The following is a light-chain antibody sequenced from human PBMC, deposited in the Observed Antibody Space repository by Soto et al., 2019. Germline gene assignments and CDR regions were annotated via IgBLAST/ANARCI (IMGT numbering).Light chain of an antibody. CDR2: EGS. CDR3: CSYAGSSFVV. V-gene: IGLV2-23*01. CDR1: SSDVGSYNL. J-gene: IGLJ2*01. Sequence: QSALTQPASVSVSPGQSITISCTGTSSDVGSYNLVSWYQQHPGKAPKLMIYEGSKRPSGVSNRFSGSKSGNTDSLTISGLQAEDEADYYCCSYAGSSFVVFGGGTKLTVL.